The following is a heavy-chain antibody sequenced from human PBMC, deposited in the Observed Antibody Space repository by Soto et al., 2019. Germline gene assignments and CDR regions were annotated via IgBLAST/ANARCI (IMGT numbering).Heavy chain of an antibody. J-gene: IGHJ3*02. Sequence: QLQLQESGSGLVKPSQTLSLTCAVSGSSISSGGYSWSWLRQPPGKGLEWIGYIYHSGSTYYNPSLTSRVTRSVDRSKTQFSMKLSSVTAADTAVYYCARTPDIWGQGTMVTVSS. CDR2: IYHSGST. V-gene: IGHV4-30-2*01. CDR1: GSSISSGGYS. CDR3: ARTPDI.